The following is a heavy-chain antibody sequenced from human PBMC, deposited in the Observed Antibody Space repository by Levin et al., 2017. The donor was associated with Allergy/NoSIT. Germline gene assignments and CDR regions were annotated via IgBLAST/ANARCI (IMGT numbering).Heavy chain of an antibody. D-gene: IGHD3-10*01. CDR2: IYHSGST. J-gene: IGHJ4*02. CDR1: GGSISSRNW. CDR3: ARGPEAPMVRGVIDY. Sequence: SETLSLTCAVSGGSISSRNWWNWVRQPPEKGLEWIGEIYHSGSTNYNPSLKSRVTISVDKSKNQLSLKLSSVTAADTAVYYCARGPEAPMVRGVIDYWGQGTLVTVSS. V-gene: IGHV4-4*02.